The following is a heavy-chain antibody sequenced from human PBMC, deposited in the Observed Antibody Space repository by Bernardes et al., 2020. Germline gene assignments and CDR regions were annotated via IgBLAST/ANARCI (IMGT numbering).Heavy chain of an antibody. J-gene: IGHJ4*02. D-gene: IGHD2-15*01. Sequence: GGSLRLSCAASGFTFSSYWMSWVRQAPGKGLEWVANIKQDGSEKYYVDSVKGRFTISRDNAKNSLYQQMNSLRAEDTAVYYCARDSSGRYCSGGSCSPPRYWGQGTLVTVSS. CDR2: IKQDGSEK. CDR1: GFTFSSYW. V-gene: IGHV3-7*01. CDR3: ARDSSGRYCSGGSCSPPRY.